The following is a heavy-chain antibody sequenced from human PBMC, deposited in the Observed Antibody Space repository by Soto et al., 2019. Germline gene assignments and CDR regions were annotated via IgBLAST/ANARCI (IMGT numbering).Heavy chain of an antibody. CDR2: ISWNSGSR. D-gene: IGHD1-26*01. J-gene: IGHJ6*02. CDR3: AKDLADIHYRGDYYYYGMDV. CDR1: GFTFDDYA. V-gene: IGHV3-9*01. Sequence: PGGSLRLSCAASGFTFDDYAMHWVRQAPGKGLEWVSGISWNSGSRGYADSVKGRFTISRDNAKNSLYLQMNSLRAEDTALYYCAKDLADIHYRGDYYYYGMDVWGQGTTVTVSS.